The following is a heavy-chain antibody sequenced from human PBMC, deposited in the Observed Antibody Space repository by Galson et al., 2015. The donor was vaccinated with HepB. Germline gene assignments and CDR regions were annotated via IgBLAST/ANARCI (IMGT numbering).Heavy chain of an antibody. D-gene: IGHD6-6*01. CDR3: ARDAYSSSGGYF. J-gene: IGHJ4*02. V-gene: IGHV3-33*01. CDR2: IWYDGSNK. CDR1: GFTFSSYG. Sequence: SLRLSCAASGFTFSSYGMHWVRQAPGKGLEWVAVIWYDGSNKYYADSVKGRFTISRDNSRNTLFLQMNSLRADDTAMYYCARDAYSSSGGYFWGQGTLVTVSS.